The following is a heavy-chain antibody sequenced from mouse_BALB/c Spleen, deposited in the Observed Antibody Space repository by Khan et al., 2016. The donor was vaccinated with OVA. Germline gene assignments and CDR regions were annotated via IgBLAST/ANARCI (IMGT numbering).Heavy chain of an antibody. J-gene: IGHJ4*01. V-gene: IGHV9-3-1*01. D-gene: IGHD1-1*02. CDR3: TSPPHFSYVWVD. CDR1: GYTFTNYG. Sequence: QIQLVQSGPELKKPGETVKISCKASGYTFTNYGMNWVKQAPGKALKWMGWISTYTGEPTYADDFKGRFAFSLETSASTAYLQINNLKNEDTATYFCTSPPHFSYVWVDWGQGTSVTVSS. CDR2: ISTYTGEP.